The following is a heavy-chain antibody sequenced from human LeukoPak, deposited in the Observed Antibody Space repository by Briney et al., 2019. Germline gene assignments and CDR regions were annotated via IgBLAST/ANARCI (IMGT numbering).Heavy chain of an antibody. CDR1: GYTFTGYY. V-gene: IGHV1-69*13. D-gene: IGHD2-2*01. CDR2: IIPIFGTA. J-gene: IGHJ3*02. CDR3: ARDSSHIVVVPAAMEAFDI. Sequence: SVKVSCKASGYTFTGYYMHWVRQAPGQGLEWMGGIIPIFGTANYAQKFQGRVTITADESTSTAYMELSSLRSEDTAVYYCARDSSHIVVVPAAMEAFDIWGQGTMVTVSS.